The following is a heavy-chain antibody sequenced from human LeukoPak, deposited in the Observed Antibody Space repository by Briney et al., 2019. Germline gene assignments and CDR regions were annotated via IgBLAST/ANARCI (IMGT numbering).Heavy chain of an antibody. D-gene: IGHD3-3*01. V-gene: IGHV4-59*08. J-gene: IGHJ4*02. CDR2: IYHSGST. CDR3: ASLTIFGVVISKNYFDY. Sequence: SETLSLTCTVSGGSISSYYWSWIRQPPGKGLEWIGSIYHSGSTYYNPSLKSRVTISVDTSKNQFSLKLSSVTAADTAVYYCASLTIFGVVISKNYFDYWGQGTLVTVSS. CDR1: GGSISSYY.